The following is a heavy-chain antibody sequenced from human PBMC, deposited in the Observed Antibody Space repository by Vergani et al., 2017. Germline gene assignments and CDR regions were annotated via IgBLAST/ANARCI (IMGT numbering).Heavy chain of an antibody. J-gene: IGHJ5*01. Sequence: VQLVESGGGVVQPGRSPRLSCAASGFTFSSYSMNWVRQAPGKGLEWVSSISSSSSYIHYSDSLKGRFTISRDNAKSSLYLQMNSLRAEDTGVYYCARARCIETCYMSNWLDSWGQGTLVTVSS. V-gene: IGHV3-21*01. CDR1: GFTFSSYS. CDR2: ISSSSSYI. CDR3: ARARCIETCYMSNWLDS. D-gene: IGHD3-9*01.